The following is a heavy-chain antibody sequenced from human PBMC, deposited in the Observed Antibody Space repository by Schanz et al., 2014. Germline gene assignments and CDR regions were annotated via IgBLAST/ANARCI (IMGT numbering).Heavy chain of an antibody. Sequence: QVQLVESGGGVVRPGRSLRLSCATSGFTFSRFGMHWVRQAPGKGPEWVALVWSDGNTKYYVDSVKGRFTISRDNSMNTLHRQMDVLRVEDTAVYYCARYAVALVPECDMDVWGKGTPVTVSS. D-gene: IGHD2-15*01. V-gene: IGHV3-33*01. CDR1: GFTFSRFG. CDR2: VWSDGNTK. J-gene: IGHJ6*03. CDR3: ARYAVALVPECDMDV.